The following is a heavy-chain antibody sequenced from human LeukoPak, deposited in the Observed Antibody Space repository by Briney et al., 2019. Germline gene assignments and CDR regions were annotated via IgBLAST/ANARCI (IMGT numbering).Heavy chain of an antibody. V-gene: IGHV1-2*02. CDR2: INPNSGGT. Sequence: GASVKVSCKASGYTFTGYYMHWVRQAPGQGLEWMGWINPNSGGTNYAQKFQGRVTMTRDTSISTAYMELSRLRSDDTAVYYCARAHVLTGYSSGWSILYWGQGTLVTVSS. CDR3: ARAHVLTGYSSGWSILY. D-gene: IGHD6-19*01. CDR1: GYTFTGYY. J-gene: IGHJ4*02.